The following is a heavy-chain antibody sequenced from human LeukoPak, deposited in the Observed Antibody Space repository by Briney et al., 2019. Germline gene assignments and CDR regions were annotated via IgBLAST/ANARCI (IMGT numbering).Heavy chain of an antibody. V-gene: IGHV3-30*18. D-gene: IGHD3-22*01. J-gene: IGHJ4*02. CDR1: GFTFSSYG. CDR2: ISYDGSNK. Sequence: GGSLRLSCAASGFTFSSYGMHWVRQAPGKGLEWVAVISYDGSNKYYADSVKGRLTISRDNSKNTLYLQMNSLRAEDTAVYYCAKGDYYDSSGYDYWGQGTLVTVSS. CDR3: AKGDYYDSSGYDY.